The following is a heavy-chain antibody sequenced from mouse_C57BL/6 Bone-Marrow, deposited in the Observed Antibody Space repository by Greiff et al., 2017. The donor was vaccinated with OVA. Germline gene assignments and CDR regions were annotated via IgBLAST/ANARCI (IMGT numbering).Heavy chain of an antibody. CDR2: IYPSDSET. CDR3: AFDYYGSSPFAY. CDR1: GYTFTSYW. J-gene: IGHJ3*01. Sequence: QVHVKQPGAELVRPGSSVKLSCKASGYTFTSYWMDWVKQRPGQGLEWIGNIYPSDSETHYNQKFKDKATLTVDKSSSTAYMQLSSLTSEDSAVYYCAFDYYGSSPFAYWGQGTLVTVSA. D-gene: IGHD1-1*01. V-gene: IGHV1-61*01.